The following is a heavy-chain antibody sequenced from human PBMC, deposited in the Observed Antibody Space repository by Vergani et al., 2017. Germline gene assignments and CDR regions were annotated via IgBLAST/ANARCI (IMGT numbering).Heavy chain of an antibody. CDR1: GFTFSSYE. J-gene: IGHJ6*02. D-gene: IGHD3-10*01. Sequence: EVQLVESGGGLVQPGGSLRLSCAASGFTFSSYEMNWVRQSPGKGLEWVSYISSSGSTIYYADSVKGRFTISRDNAKNSLYLQMNSLRAEDTAVYYCATLFRETYYYGMDVWGQGTTVTVPS. V-gene: IGHV3-48*03. CDR3: ATLFRETYYYGMDV. CDR2: ISSSGSTI.